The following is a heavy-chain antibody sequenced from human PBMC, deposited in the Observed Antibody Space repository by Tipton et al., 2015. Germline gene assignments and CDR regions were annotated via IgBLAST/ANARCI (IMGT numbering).Heavy chain of an antibody. Sequence: SLRLSCAASGFTFSNYDMHWVRQATGKGLEWVSVIDTAGDTYYPDSVKGRFTISREYGKNSLYLQMNSLRAEDTAVYYCARHRAGAYYGMDVWGQGTTVTASS. J-gene: IGHJ6*02. V-gene: IGHV3-13*01. CDR1: GFTFSNYD. CDR3: ARHRAGAYYGMDV. CDR2: IDTAGDT. D-gene: IGHD3-10*01.